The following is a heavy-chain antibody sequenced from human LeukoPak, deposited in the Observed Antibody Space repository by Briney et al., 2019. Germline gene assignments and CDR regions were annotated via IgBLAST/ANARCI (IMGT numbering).Heavy chain of an antibody. V-gene: IGHV6-1*01. D-gene: IGHD2-2*01. CDR1: GDSVSSNSVT. CDR2: TYYRSTWYN. Sequence: SQTLSLTCAISGDSVSSNSVTWNWIRQSPSRGLEWLGRTYYRSTWYNDYAVSARGRITVNPDTSKNQFTLHLNSVTPEDTAVYYCARRLTQYDCFDPWGQGILVTVSS. J-gene: IGHJ5*02. CDR3: ARRLTQYDCFDP.